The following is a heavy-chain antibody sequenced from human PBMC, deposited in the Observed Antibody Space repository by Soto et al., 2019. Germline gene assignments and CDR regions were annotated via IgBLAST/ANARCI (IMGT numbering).Heavy chain of an antibody. CDR3: ARDGDYIWGSYREYYFDY. Sequence: GASVKVSCKASGYTFTSYYMHWVRQAPGQGLEWMGIINPSGGSTSYAQKFQGRVTMTRDTSTSTVYMELSSLRSEDTAVYYCARDGDYIWGSYREYYFDYWGQGTLVTVSS. CDR2: INPSGGST. D-gene: IGHD3-16*02. V-gene: IGHV1-46*01. CDR1: GYTFTSYY. J-gene: IGHJ4*02.